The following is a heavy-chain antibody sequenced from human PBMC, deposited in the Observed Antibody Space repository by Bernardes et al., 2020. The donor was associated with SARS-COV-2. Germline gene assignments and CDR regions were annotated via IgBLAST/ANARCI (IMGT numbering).Heavy chain of an antibody. CDR3: AKPAGLETYYFDN. Sequence: GSLRLSCVASGFTFSSYAMSWVRQAPGKGLEWVSGIGGRDGTTYYADSVKGRFTISRDNSKNTVYLQMNSLRVEDTAVYYCAKPAGLETYYFDNWGQGTLVTVSS. CDR2: IGGRDGTT. V-gene: IGHV3-23*01. D-gene: IGHD1-1*01. CDR1: GFTFSSYA. J-gene: IGHJ4*02.